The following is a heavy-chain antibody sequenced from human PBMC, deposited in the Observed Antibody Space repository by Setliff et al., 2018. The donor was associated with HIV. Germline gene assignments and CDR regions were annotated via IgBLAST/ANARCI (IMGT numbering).Heavy chain of an antibody. CDR3: VRGTADRTNYYYYMDV. V-gene: IGHV1-18*01. Sequence: GASVKVSCKASGYSLSTYAISWVRQAPGQGLEWMGWIDSNNGNRNFAQKFRGRVTMTTDTSTNTAYMEVRSLTSDDTAVYYCVRGTADRTNYYYYMDVWDKGTTVTVSS. CDR2: IDSNNGNR. D-gene: IGHD4-17*01. CDR1: GYSLSTYA. J-gene: IGHJ6*03.